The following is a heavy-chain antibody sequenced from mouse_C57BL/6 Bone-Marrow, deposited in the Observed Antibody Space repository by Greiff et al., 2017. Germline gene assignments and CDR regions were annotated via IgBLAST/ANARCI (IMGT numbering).Heavy chain of an antibody. D-gene: IGHD1-1*01. CDR2: IHPNSGST. CDR3: AVTTVVERSWLAY. Sequence: VQLQQPGAELVKPGASVKLSCKASGYTFTSYWMHWVKQRPGQGLEWIGMIHPNSGSTNYNEKIKGKATFTAATSSNTAYMQLSSLTTEDSAIYDCAVTTVVERSWLAYWGQGTLVTVAA. J-gene: IGHJ3*01. V-gene: IGHV1-64*01. CDR1: GYTFTSYW.